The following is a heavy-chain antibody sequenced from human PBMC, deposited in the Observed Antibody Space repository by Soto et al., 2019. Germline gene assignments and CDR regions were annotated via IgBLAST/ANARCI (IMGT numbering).Heavy chain of an antibody. J-gene: IGHJ4*02. CDR2: IRDGSA. D-gene: IGHD2-21*01. V-gene: IGHV3-23*01. CDR3: AKESRAYNYLDS. Sequence: GGSLRLSCAASGFTFSSYAMSWVRQAPGTGLQWVSSIRDGSAHYTDAVKGRFTVSRDNSKNTLYMEMGSLRVEDSAVYFCAKESRAYNYLDSWGQGALVTVSS. CDR1: GFTFSSYA.